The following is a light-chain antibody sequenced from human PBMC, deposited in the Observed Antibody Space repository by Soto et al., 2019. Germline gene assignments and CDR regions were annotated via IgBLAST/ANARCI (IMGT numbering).Light chain of an antibody. J-gene: IGKJ2*01. CDR3: QQYNNWPLYT. Sequence: EMVMTQSPATVSVSPGERATLSCRASQSVRSNLAWYQQKPGQAPRLLIYGASTRATGIPARFSGSGSGTEFTLTISSLQSEDFAIYYCQQYNNWPLYTFGQGTKLEIK. V-gene: IGKV3-15*01. CDR2: GAS. CDR1: QSVRSN.